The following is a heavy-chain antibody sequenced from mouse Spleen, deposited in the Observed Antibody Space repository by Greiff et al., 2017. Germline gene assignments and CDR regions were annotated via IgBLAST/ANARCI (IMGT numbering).Heavy chain of an antibody. V-gene: IGHV2-6*02. D-gene: IGHD3-3*01. CDR3: ARSPRGLEAMDY. CDR2: IWSDGST. J-gene: IGHJ4*01. Sequence: VKLMESGPGLVAPSQSLSITCTVSGFSLTSYGVHWVRQPPGKGLEWLVVIWSDGSTTYNSALKSRLSISKDNSKSQVFLKMNSLQTDDTAMYYCARSPRGLEAMDYWGQGTSVTVSS. CDR1: GFSLTSYG.